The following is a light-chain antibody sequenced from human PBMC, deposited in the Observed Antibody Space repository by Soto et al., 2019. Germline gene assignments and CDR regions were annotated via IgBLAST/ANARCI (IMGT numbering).Light chain of an antibody. J-gene: IGKJ1*01. Sequence: EIVLTQSPGTLSLSPGEGATVSCRASQSVTRDYLAWYQQKAGQPPRLLIFGASIRATGIPDRFSGSDSGTDFTLSISRLEPEDFAVYYCQHYDTSPTFGQGTTVEIK. CDR3: QHYDTSPT. CDR1: QSVTRDY. CDR2: GAS. V-gene: IGKV3-20*01.